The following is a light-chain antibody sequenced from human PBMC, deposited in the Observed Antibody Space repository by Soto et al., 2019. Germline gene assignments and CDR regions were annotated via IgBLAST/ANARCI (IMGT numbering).Light chain of an antibody. J-gene: IGLJ1*01. CDR1: SSDVGGYDY. CDR3: SSYAGSSTYV. V-gene: IGLV2-8*01. Sequence: QSFLAQPPSASGSPGRSVTISCDGTSSDVGGYDYVSWYQQHPGKAPKLMIYEVSKRPSGVPDRFSGSKSGNTASLTVSGLQAEDEADYYCSSYAGSSTYVFGTGTKVTVL. CDR2: EVS.